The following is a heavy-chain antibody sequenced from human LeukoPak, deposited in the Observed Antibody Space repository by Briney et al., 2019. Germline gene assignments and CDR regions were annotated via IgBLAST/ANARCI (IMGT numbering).Heavy chain of an antibody. CDR1: GFTFSSYW. Sequence: QPGGSLRLSCAASGFTFSSYWMHWVRQAPGKGLVWVSRINSDGSSTSYADSVKGRFTISRDNAKNTLYLQMNSLRAEDTAVYYCARGIMLTFGGVIGYYYYYYMDIWGKGTTVPVSS. CDR3: ARGIMLTFGGVIGYYYYYYMDI. V-gene: IGHV3-74*01. J-gene: IGHJ6*03. CDR2: INSDGSST. D-gene: IGHD3-16*02.